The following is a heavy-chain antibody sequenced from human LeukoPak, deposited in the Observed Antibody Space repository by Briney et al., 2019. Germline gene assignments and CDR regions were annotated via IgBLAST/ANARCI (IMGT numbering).Heavy chain of an antibody. CDR3: ARVKLKDDILTGYSPNDAFDI. CDR2: INSDGSST. V-gene: IGHV3-74*01. J-gene: IGHJ3*02. D-gene: IGHD3-9*01. CDR1: GFTFSSYG. Sequence: GGSLRLSCAASGFTFSSYGMHWVRQAPGKGLVWVSRINSDGSSTSYADSVKGRFTISRDNAKNTLYLQMNSLRAEDTAVYYCARVKLKDDILTGYSPNDAFDIWGQGTMVTVSS.